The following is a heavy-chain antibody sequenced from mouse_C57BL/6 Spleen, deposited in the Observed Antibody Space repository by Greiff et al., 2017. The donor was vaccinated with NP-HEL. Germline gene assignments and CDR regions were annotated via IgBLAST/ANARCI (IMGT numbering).Heavy chain of an antibody. Sequence: VQLQQSGPELVKPGASVKMSCKASGYTFTDYNMHWVKQSHGKSLEWIGYINPNNGGTSYNQKFKGKATLTVNKSSSTAYMELRSLTSEDSAVYYCARSGTVSYYFDYWGQGTTLTVSS. J-gene: IGHJ2*01. CDR3: ARSGTVSYYFDY. D-gene: IGHD4-1*01. CDR2: INPNNGGT. V-gene: IGHV1-22*01. CDR1: GYTFTDYN.